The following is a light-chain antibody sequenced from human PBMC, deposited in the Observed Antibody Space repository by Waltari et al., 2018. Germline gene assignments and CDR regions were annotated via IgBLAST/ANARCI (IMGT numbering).Light chain of an antibody. J-gene: IGLJ3*02. CDR3: MFWPSNVWV. CDR2: YNSDSEK. V-gene: IGLV5-37*01. Sequence: QPVLTQPPSSSASPGESARLTCTLPSDINVGDFIIYWYQQQPGSPPRFLLYYNSDSEKAQGSGVPSRFSGSKDASANAGILLISGLQSEDEADYYCMFWPSNVWVFGGGTKLTVL. CDR1: SDINVGDFI.